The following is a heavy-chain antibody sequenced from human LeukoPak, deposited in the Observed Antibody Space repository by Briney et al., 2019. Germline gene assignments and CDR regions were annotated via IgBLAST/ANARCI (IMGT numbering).Heavy chain of an antibody. J-gene: IGHJ4*02. V-gene: IGHV3-23*01. CDR3: AKRGTVTTFGHCDY. CDR1: GFTFSSYG. D-gene: IGHD4-17*01. Sequence: LTGGSLRLSCAASGFTFSSYGMSWVRQAPGKGLEWVSGITNGGSTYYGDSVKGRFTISRDNSKNTLYLQMNSLRAEDTAVYYCAKRGTVTTFGHCDYWGQGTLVTVSS. CDR2: ITNGGST.